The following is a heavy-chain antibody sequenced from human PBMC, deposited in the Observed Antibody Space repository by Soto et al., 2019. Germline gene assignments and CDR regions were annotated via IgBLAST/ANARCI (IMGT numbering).Heavy chain of an antibody. D-gene: IGHD5-18*01. V-gene: IGHV1-3*01. CDR1: GYTFTSYA. CDR2: INAGNGNT. J-gene: IGHJ4*02. Sequence: GASVKVSCKASGYTFTSYAMHWVRQAPGQGLEWMGWINAGNGNTKYPQKFQGRVTITRDTSASTAYMELSSLRSEDTAVYYCARDGQLWLQELYYFDFWGQGTLVTVSS. CDR3: ARDGQLWLQELYYFDF.